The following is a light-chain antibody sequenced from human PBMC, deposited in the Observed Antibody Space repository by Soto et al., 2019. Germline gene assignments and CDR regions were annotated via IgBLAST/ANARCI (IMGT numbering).Light chain of an antibody. CDR1: SGHSSYI. CDR2: LEGSGSY. CDR3: ETWDSNTRV. V-gene: IGLV4-60*02. Sequence: QAEVTQSSSASASLGSWVKLTCTLISGHSSYIIAWHQQQPGKAPRYLMKLEGSGSYNKGSGVPDRFSGSSSGADRYLTISNLQFEDEANYYCETWDSNTRVFGGGTKVTVL. J-gene: IGLJ2*01.